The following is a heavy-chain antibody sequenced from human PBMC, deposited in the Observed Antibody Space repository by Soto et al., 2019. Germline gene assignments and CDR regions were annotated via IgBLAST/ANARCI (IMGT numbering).Heavy chain of an antibody. J-gene: IGHJ4*02. D-gene: IGHD2-21*02. V-gene: IGHV1-18*01. CDR1: GYTFTSYG. CDR2: ISAYNGNT. CDR3: ARDHHGDYSSDY. Sequence: QVQLVQSGAEVKKPGASVKVSCKASGYTFTSYGXXXXXXXXXXXLEWMGWISAYNGNTNYAQKLQGRVTMTTDTXXXXXXXEXXXLXXXXXXVYYCARDHHGDYSSDYWGQGTLVTVSS.